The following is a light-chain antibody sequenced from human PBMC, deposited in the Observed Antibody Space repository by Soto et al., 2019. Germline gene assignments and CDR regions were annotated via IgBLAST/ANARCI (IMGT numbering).Light chain of an antibody. CDR3: QQYGSSPRT. J-gene: IGKJ1*01. Sequence: EIVLTQSPGTLSLSPGERATLSCRASQTINSNYLAWYQQKPGQAPRLLIYGASSRATGTPDKFSGSGSGTDFTLTISRLEPEHLAVYYCQQYGSSPRTCGEGTKVEIK. CDR1: QTINSNY. V-gene: IGKV3-20*01. CDR2: GAS.